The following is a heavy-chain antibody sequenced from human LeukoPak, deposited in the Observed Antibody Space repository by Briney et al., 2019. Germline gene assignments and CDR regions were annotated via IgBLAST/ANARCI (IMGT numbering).Heavy chain of an antibody. V-gene: IGHV4-34*01. D-gene: IGHD3-16*02. Sequence: PSETLSLTCAVYGGSFSGYYWSWIRQPPGKGLEWIGEINHSGSTNYNPSLKSRVTISVDTSKNQLSLKLSSVTAADTAVYYCARQGGNYVWGSYRYSAYYFDYWGQGTLVTVSS. CDR1: GGSFSGYY. CDR2: INHSGST. J-gene: IGHJ4*02. CDR3: ARQGGNYVWGSYRYSAYYFDY.